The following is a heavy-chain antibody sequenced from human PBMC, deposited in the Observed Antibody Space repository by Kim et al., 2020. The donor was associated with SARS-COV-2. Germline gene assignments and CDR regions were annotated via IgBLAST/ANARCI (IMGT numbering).Heavy chain of an antibody. J-gene: IGHJ4*02. CDR1: GFTFSDAW. Sequence: GGSLRLSCAASGFTFSDAWMSWVRQAPGEGLEWVGRILSHGSGGTTDYAAPVKDRFTIPRDDSKNTVYLQMNNLKTEDTDIYYCAWMTTIVTIDYWGLGT. CDR3: AWMTTIVTIDY. V-gene: IGHV3-15*01. CDR2: ILSHGSGGTT. D-gene: IGHD3-22*01.